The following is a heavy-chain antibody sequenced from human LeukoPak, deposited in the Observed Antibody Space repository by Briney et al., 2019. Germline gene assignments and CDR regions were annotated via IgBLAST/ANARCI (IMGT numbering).Heavy chain of an antibody. CDR1: GFTFSSYG. D-gene: IGHD5-18*01. Sequence: GGSLRLSCAASGFTFSSYGMHWVRQAPGKGLEWVAFIRYDGSNKYYADSVKGRFTISRDNAKNSLYLQMNSLRAEDTAVYYCARDFGGYSYGSLGDYWGQGTLVTVSS. CDR3: ARDFGGYSYGSLGDY. CDR2: IRYDGSNK. J-gene: IGHJ4*02. V-gene: IGHV3-30*02.